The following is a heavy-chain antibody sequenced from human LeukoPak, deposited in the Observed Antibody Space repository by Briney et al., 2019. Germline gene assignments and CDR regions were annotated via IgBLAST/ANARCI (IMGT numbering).Heavy chain of an antibody. CDR3: ARELVTMVRGYAFDI. CDR2: FDPEDGET. J-gene: IGHJ3*02. Sequence: ASVKVSCKASGYTFTGYYMHWVRQAPGKGLEWMGGFDPEDGETIYAQKFQGRVTMTEDTSTDTAYMELSSLRSEDTAVYYCARELVTMVRGYAFDIWGQGTMVTVSS. D-gene: IGHD3-10*01. CDR1: GYTFTGYY. V-gene: IGHV1-24*01.